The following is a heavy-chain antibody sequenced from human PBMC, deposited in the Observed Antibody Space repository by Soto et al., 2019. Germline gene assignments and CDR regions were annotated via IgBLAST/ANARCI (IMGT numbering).Heavy chain of an antibody. V-gene: IGHV1-3*01. CDR3: ARRGVRGVIISPGAYYYYMDV. J-gene: IGHJ6*03. Sequence: ASVKVSCKASGYTFTSYAMHWVRQAPGQRLEWMGWINAGNGNTKYSQKFQGRVTITRDTSASTAYMELSSLRSEDTAVYYCARRGVRGVIISPGAYYYYMDVWGKGTTVTVSS. D-gene: IGHD3-10*01. CDR1: GYTFTSYA. CDR2: INAGNGNT.